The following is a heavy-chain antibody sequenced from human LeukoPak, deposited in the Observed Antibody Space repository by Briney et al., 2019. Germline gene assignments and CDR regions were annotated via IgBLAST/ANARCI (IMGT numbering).Heavy chain of an antibody. CDR1: GFTFSNAW. CDR3: TTAGSGSYYFRYGMDV. V-gene: IGHV3-15*01. CDR2: IKSKTDGGTT. D-gene: IGHD3-10*01. J-gene: IGHJ6*02. Sequence: GGSLRLSCAASGFTFSNAWMSWVRQAPGKGLEWVGRIKSKTDGGTTDYAAPVKGRFTISRDDSKNTLYLQMNSLKTEDTAVYYCTTAGSGSYYFRYGMDVWGQGTTVTVSS.